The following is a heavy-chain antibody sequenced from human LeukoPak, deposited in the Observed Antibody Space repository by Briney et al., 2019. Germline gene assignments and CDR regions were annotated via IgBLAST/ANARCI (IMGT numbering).Heavy chain of an antibody. CDR3: ARGVPLPPLHPLMDV. J-gene: IGHJ6*02. CDR1: GYTFTSYD. CDR2: ISAYNGNT. D-gene: IGHD2-2*01. Sequence: ASVKVSCKASGYTFTSYDINWVRQAPGQGLEWMGWISAYNGNTNYAQKLQGRVTMTTDTSTSTAYMELRSLRSDDTAVYYCARGVPLPPLHPLMDVWGQGTTVTVSS. V-gene: IGHV1-18*01.